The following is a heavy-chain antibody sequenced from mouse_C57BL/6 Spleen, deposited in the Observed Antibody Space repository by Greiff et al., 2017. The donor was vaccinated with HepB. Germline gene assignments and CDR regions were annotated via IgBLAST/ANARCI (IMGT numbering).Heavy chain of an antibody. D-gene: IGHD2-2*01. V-gene: IGHV1-80*01. J-gene: IGHJ2*01. CDR2: IYPGDGDT. CDR1: GYAFSSYW. CDR3: ARGGMVTYYFDY. Sequence: QVQLKESGAELVKPGASVKISCKASGYAFSSYWMNWVKQRPGKGLEWIGQIYPGDGDTNYNGKFKGKATLTADKSSSTAYMQLSLTSEDSAVYFCARGGMVTYYFDYWGQGTTLTVSS.